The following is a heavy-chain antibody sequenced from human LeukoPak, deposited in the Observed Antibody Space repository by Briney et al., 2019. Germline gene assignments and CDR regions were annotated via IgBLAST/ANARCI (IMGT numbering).Heavy chain of an antibody. D-gene: IGHD4-17*01. J-gene: IGHJ4*02. CDR3: ARTTILDY. CDR2: IKQDGSDK. V-gene: IGHV3-7*01. CDR1: GFTFSSFY. Sequence: GGSLRLSCAASGFTFSSFYMTWVRQAPGKGLEWVAPIKQDGSDKHYVDSVKGRFIISRDNAKNSLYLQMNSLRAEDTAVYYCARTTILDYWGQGTLVTVSS.